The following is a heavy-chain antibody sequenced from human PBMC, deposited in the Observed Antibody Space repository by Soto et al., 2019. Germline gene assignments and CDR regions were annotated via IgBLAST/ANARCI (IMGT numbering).Heavy chain of an antibody. CDR1: GYTFTSYG. J-gene: IGHJ6*02. CDR2: ISAYNGNT. Sequence: ASVKVSCKASGYTFTSYGISWVRQAPGQGLEWMGWISAYNGNTNYAQKLQGRVTMTTDTSTSTAYMELRSPRSDDTAVYYCARDQPMVRGVGIYYYGMDVWGQGTTVTSP. V-gene: IGHV1-18*01. D-gene: IGHD3-10*01. CDR3: ARDQPMVRGVGIYYYGMDV.